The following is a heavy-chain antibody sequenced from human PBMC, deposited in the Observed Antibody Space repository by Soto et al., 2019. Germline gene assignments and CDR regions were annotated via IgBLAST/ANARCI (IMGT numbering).Heavy chain of an antibody. D-gene: IGHD2-2*02. J-gene: IGHJ4*02. CDR3: ARGKRYTNDY. CDR2: IIPIGGTP. Sequence: QVQLVQSGAEVKKPGSSVKVSCKASGRTFNNYAISWVRQAPGIGFEWLGVIIPIGGTPEHAQKFQGRVTISADESTNTAYMELSSLRSEDTAVYYCARGKRYTNDYWGQGTLVTVSS. CDR1: GRTFNNYA. V-gene: IGHV1-69*01.